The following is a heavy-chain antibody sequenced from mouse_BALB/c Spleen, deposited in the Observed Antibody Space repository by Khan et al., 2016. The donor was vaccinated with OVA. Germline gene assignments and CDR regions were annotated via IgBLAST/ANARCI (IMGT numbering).Heavy chain of an antibody. CDR2: ISYSGVT. Sequence: LQQSGPGLVKPSQSLSLTCTVTGYSITSGYAWNWIRQFPGNKLEWMGYISYSGVTSYTPSFKSRISITRDTSKNQSFLQLNSVTTEDTATYYCARGNYYGDYVDYWGQGTTLTVSS. D-gene: IGHD1-1*01. CDR3: ARGNYYGDYVDY. CDR1: GYSITSGYA. J-gene: IGHJ2*01. V-gene: IGHV3-2*02.